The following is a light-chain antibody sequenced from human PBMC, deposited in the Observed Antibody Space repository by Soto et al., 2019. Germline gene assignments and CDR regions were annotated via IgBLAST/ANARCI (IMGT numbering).Light chain of an antibody. CDR1: SGDVGVYNL. Sequence: QSALTQPASVSGSPGQSITISCTGTSGDVGVYNLVSWYQQHPGKAPKLLIFGVSERPSGVSSRFSGSKSGNTASLTISGLQAEDEAYYHCCSYTGPISFVVFGGGTKLTVL. CDR3: CSYTGPISFVV. V-gene: IGLV2-23*02. CDR2: GVS. J-gene: IGLJ2*01.